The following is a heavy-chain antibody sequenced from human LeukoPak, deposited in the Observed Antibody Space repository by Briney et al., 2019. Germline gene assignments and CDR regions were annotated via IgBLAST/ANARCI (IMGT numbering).Heavy chain of an antibody. J-gene: IGHJ4*02. CDR3: ARDRSSSWYANYFDY. CDR1: GFTFSSYE. Sequence: PGGSLRLSCAASGFTFSSYEMNWVRQAPGKGLEWVSYISSSGSTIYYADSVKGRFTISRDNAKNSLYLQMNSLRAEDTAVYYCARDRSSSWYANYFDYWGQGTLVTVSS. D-gene: IGHD6-13*01. CDR2: ISSSGSTI. V-gene: IGHV3-48*03.